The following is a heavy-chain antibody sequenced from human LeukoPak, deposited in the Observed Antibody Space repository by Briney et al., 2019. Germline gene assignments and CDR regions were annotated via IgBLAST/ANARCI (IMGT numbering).Heavy chain of an antibody. V-gene: IGHV4-59*01. CDR3: ARDYWGSSWYGGAFDI. D-gene: IGHD6-13*01. CDR1: GGSISSYY. CDR2: IYYSGST. Sequence: SETLSLTCTVSGGSISSYYWSWIRQPPGKGLEWIGYIYYSGSTNYNPSLKSRVTISADTSKNQFSLKLSSVTAADTAVYYCARDYWGSSWYGGAFDIWGQGTMVTVSS. J-gene: IGHJ3*02.